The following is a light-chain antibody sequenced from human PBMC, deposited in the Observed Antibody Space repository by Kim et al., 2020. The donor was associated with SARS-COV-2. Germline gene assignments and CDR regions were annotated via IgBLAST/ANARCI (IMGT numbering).Light chain of an antibody. CDR3: QQYGSSPRT. J-gene: IGKJ1*01. CDR2: GAS. Sequence: EIVLTQSPGSLSLSPGERATLSCRASQSVSSSYLAWYKQKPGQAASLLIYGASSRATGIPDRFSGSGSGTDITLTINRLEPEDFAVYYCQQYGSSPRTFGHGTKV. CDR1: QSVSSSY. V-gene: IGKV3-20*01.